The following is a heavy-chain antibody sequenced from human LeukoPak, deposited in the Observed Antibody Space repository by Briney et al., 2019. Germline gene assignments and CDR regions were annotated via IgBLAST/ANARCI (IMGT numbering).Heavy chain of an antibody. V-gene: IGHV3-23*01. D-gene: IGHD3-10*01. CDR1: GFTFSSYA. Sequence: PGGSLRLSCAASGFTFSSYAMSWVRQAPGKGLEWVSAISGSGGSTYYADSVKGRFTISRDNSKNTLYLQMNSLRAEDTAVYYCAGYYYGSGSYYYFDYWGQGTLVTVSS. CDR3: AGYYYGSGSYYYFDY. CDR2: ISGSGGST. J-gene: IGHJ4*02.